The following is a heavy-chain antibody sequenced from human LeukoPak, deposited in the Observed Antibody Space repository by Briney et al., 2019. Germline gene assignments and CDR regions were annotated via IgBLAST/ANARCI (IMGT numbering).Heavy chain of an antibody. Sequence: GESLKISCKGSGYNFSRYWIGWVRQMPGKGLEWMGVIYCGDSDTRYSPSFQGQVTISADKSISTAYLQWSSLKASDTAIYYCARPIDPGSRRVAFDIWGQGTMVTVSS. CDR2: IYCGDSDT. CDR3: ARPIDPGSRRVAFDI. V-gene: IGHV5-51*01. D-gene: IGHD1-26*01. J-gene: IGHJ3*02. CDR1: GYNFSRYW.